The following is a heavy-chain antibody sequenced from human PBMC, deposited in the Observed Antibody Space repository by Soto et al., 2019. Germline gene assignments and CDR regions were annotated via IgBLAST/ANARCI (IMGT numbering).Heavy chain of an antibody. Sequence: GGSLRLSCAASGFTFSSYGMHWVRQAPGKGLEWVAVIWYDGSNKYYADSVKGRFTISRDNSKNTLYLQMNSLRAEDTAVYYCARGYCSGGSCYSGTYYYDSSGYSDFDYWGQGTLVTVSS. CDR3: ARGYCSGGSCYSGTYYYDSSGYSDFDY. D-gene: IGHD2-15*01. CDR2: IWYDGSNK. CDR1: GFTFSSYG. V-gene: IGHV3-33*01. J-gene: IGHJ4*02.